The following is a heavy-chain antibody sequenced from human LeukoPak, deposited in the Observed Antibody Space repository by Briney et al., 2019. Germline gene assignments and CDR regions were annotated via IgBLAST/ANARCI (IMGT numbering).Heavy chain of an antibody. Sequence: KTKGSLRPSCAASGFSFSNAWMSWVRQAPGKGLEWVGRIKSKTHGGTTDYAAPVKGRFTISRDDSKDTLYLQMNALKTEDTAVYYCSTDEWSWGQGTLVTVS. CDR2: IKSKTHGGTT. CDR3: STDEWS. J-gene: IGHJ4*02. D-gene: IGHD3-3*01. CDR1: GFSFSNAW. V-gene: IGHV3-15*01.